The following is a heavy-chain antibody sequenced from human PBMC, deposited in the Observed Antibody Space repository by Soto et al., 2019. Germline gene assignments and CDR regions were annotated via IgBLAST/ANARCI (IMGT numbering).Heavy chain of an antibody. V-gene: IGHV1-18*01. J-gene: IGHJ4*02. CDR3: ARDPVAGTSFDY. Sequence: QVQLVQSGAEVKKPGASVKVSCKASGYTFTSYGISWVRQAPGQGLEWMGWINAYNGNPNYAQKFQGRVTMTTHTSTSTAYWELRSLRSDDTAVYYCARDPVAGTSFDYWGQGTLVTVSS. CDR1: GYTFTSYG. CDR2: INAYNGNP. D-gene: IGHD6-19*01.